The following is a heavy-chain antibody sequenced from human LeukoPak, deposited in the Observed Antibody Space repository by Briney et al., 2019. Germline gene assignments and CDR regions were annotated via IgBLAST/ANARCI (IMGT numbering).Heavy chain of an antibody. Sequence: GGSLRLSCAASGFTFSSYEMNWVRRAPGKGLEWVSYISSSGSTIYYADSVKGRFTISRDNAKNSLYLQMNSLRAEDTAVYYCARGGYSYGRYYYGMDVWGQGTTVTVSS. CDR2: ISSSGSTI. J-gene: IGHJ6*02. D-gene: IGHD5-18*01. V-gene: IGHV3-48*03. CDR1: GFTFSSYE. CDR3: ARGGYSYGRYYYGMDV.